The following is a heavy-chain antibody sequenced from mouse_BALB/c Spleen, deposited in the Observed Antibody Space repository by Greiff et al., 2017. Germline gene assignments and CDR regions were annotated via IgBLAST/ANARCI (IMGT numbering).Heavy chain of an antibody. CDR2: ISSGGST. V-gene: IGHV5-6-5*01. CDR3: ARSGNYVDYFDY. D-gene: IGHD2-1*01. J-gene: IGHJ2*01. Sequence: EVQGVESGGGLVKPGGSLKLSCAASGFTFSSYAMSWVRQTPEKRLEWVASISSGGSTYYPDSVKGRFTISRDNARNILYLQMSSLRSEDTAMYYCARSGNYVDYFDYWGQGTTLTVSS. CDR1: GFTFSSYA.